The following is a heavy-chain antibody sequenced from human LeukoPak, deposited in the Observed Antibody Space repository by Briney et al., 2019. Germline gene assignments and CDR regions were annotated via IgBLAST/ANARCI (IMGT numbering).Heavy chain of an antibody. CDR3: ARDRYDYSNYYYYYYMDV. V-gene: IGHV4-4*07. Sequence: PSETLSLTCTVSGGSISSYYWSWIRQPAGKGLEWIGRIYTSGSTNHNPSLKSRVTMSVDTSKNQFSLKLSSVTAADTAVYYCARDRYDYSNYYYYYYMDVWGKGTTVTVSS. D-gene: IGHD4-11*01. J-gene: IGHJ6*03. CDR2: IYTSGST. CDR1: GGSISSYY.